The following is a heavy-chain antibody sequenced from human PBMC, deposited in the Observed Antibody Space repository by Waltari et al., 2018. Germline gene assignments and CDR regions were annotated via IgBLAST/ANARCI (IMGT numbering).Heavy chain of an antibody. J-gene: IGHJ6*02. CDR1: GFTFSSYG. CDR2: ISYDGSTK. D-gene: IGHD6-25*01. V-gene: IGHV3-30*18. CDR3: AKDRGYSSANGMDV. Sequence: QVQLVESGGGVVQPGRSLRLSCAASGFTFSSYGMHWVRRARGKGREWVAVISYDGSTKSYADSVKGRFTISRDNSKNTLYLQRNSLRAEDTAVYYCAKDRGYSSANGMDVWGQGTTVTVSS.